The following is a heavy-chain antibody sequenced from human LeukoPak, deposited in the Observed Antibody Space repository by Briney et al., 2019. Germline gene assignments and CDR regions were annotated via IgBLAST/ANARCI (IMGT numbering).Heavy chain of an antibody. CDR3: ARSRWELWSLAFDI. D-gene: IGHD1-26*01. CDR1: GGTFSSYA. Sequence: SVKVSCKASGGTFSSYAISWVRQAPGQGLEWMGRIIPILGIASYAQKFQGRVTITADKSTSTAYMELSSLRSEDTAVYYCARSRWELWSLAFDIWGQGTMVTVSS. V-gene: IGHV1-69*04. J-gene: IGHJ3*02. CDR2: IIPILGIA.